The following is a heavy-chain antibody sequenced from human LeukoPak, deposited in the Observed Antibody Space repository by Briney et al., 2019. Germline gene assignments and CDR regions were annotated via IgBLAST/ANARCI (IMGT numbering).Heavy chain of an antibody. CDR2: IYYRGST. CDR1: GGSINGYY. CDR3: ARADYDTSAYYYTFDY. J-gene: IGHJ4*02. V-gene: IGHV4-59*01. Sequence: SETLSLTCTVSGGSINGYYWSWIRQPPEKGLEWIGYIYYRGSTNYNPSLKSRVTISVDTSKNQFTLKLSSVTAADTAVYYCARADYDTSAYYYTFDYWGQGTLVSVSS. D-gene: IGHD3-22*01.